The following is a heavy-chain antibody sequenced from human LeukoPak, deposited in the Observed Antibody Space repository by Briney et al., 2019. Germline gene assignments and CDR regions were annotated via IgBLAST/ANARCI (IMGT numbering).Heavy chain of an antibody. D-gene: IGHD3-10*02. CDR2: IYYSGST. J-gene: IGHJ6*02. V-gene: IGHV4-59*01. CDR3: ARDVPYYYGMDV. CDR1: GGSISSYY. Sequence: PPETLSLTCTVSGGSISSYYWSWIRQPPGKGLEWIGYIYYSGSTNYNPSLKSRVTISVDTSKNQFSLKLSSVTAADTAVYYCARDVPYYYGMDVWGQGTTVTVSS.